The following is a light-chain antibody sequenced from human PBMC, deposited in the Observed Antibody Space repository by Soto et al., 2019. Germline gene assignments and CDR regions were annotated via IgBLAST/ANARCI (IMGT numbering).Light chain of an antibody. CDR2: KAS. J-gene: IGKJ2*01. CDR1: QSISTW. V-gene: IGKV1-5*03. Sequence: DIQMTQSPSTLSASVGDRVTITCRASQSISTWLAWYQQKPGKAPNLLIYKASNLESGVPSRFSGSGSGTEFTLTISGLQRDDSATYYCQQYETYYTFGQGTKREIK. CDR3: QQYETYYT.